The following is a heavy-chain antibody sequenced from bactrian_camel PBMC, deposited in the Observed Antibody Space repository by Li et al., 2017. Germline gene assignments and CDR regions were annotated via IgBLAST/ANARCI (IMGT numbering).Heavy chain of an antibody. V-gene: IGHV3S53*01. CDR2: IDTDGGT. D-gene: IGHD2*01. J-gene: IGHJ4*01. CDR3: AANGESDYLTQEEGFYDY. Sequence: HVQLVESGGGSVQAGGSLNLTCVASSSVYCMGWFRHPPGKREKREAVATIDTDGGTFYAVSVQGRFTISLDNAQSALYLQMNSLKPEDSGMYYCAANGESDYLTQEEGFYDYWGQGTQVTVS. CDR1: SSVYC.